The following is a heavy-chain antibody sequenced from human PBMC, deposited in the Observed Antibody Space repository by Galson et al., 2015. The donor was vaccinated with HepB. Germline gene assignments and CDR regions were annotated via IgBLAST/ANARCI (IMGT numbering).Heavy chain of an antibody. V-gene: IGHV3-30-3*01. CDR1: GFTFSSYA. J-gene: IGHJ4*02. Sequence: SLRLSCAASGFTFSSYAMHWVRQAPGKGLEWVAVISYDGSNKYYADSVEGRFTISRDNSKNTLYLQMNSLRAEDTAVYYCARGPAWDIAARSPPDYWGQGTLVTVSS. D-gene: IGHD6-6*01. CDR3: ARGPAWDIAARSPPDY. CDR2: ISYDGSNK.